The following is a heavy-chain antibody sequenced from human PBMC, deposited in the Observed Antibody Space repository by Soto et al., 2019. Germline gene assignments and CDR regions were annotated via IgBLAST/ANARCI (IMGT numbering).Heavy chain of an antibody. V-gene: IGHV1-2*04. Sequence: ASVKVSCKASGYTFTGYYMHWVRQAPGQGLEWMGWINPNSGGTNYAQKFQGWVTMTRDTSISTAYMELSRLRSDDTAVYYCARDLGPYDYIWGSYRSYFDYWGQGTLVTVS. CDR1: GYTFTGYY. D-gene: IGHD3-16*02. CDR3: ARDLGPYDYIWGSYRSYFDY. CDR2: INPNSGGT. J-gene: IGHJ4*02.